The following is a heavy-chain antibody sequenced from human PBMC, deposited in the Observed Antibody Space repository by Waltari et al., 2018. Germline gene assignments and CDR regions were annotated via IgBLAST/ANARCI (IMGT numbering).Heavy chain of an antibody. CDR2: IKQDGSEK. CDR3: ARDGVHYYDSSGYIDY. D-gene: IGHD3-22*01. V-gene: IGHV3-7*01. J-gene: IGHJ4*02. Sequence: EVQLVESGGGLVQPGGSLRLSCAASGFTFSSYWMSWVRQAPGKGLEWVANIKQDGSEKYYVDSGKGRFTISRDNAKNSLYLQMNSLRAEDTAVYYCARDGVHYYDSSGYIDYWGQGTLVTVSS. CDR1: GFTFSSYW.